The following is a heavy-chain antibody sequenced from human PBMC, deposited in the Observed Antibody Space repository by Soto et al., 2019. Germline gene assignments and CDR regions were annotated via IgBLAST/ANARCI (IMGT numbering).Heavy chain of an antibody. CDR3: AREHGLVPEWFDP. J-gene: IGHJ5*02. D-gene: IGHD2-15*01. V-gene: IGHV3-74*01. CDR1: TFSFNNYW. CDR2: INSDGSVT. Sequence: EVQLVESGGGLVQPGGSLRLSCAASTFSFNNYWTHWVRQAPGKGLVWVSRINSDGSVTDYADSVKGRFTISRDIAKKTVYLQMNSLRAEDTAVYFCAREHGLVPEWFDPWGQGTLVTVSS.